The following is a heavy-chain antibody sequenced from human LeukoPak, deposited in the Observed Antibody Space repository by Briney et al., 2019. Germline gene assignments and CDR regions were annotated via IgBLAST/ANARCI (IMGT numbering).Heavy chain of an antibody. J-gene: IGHJ4*02. CDR1: GYTFTSYG. D-gene: IGHD3-9*01. V-gene: IGHV1-18*01. CDR2: ISAYNGNT. Sequence: ASVKVSRKASGYTFTSYGISWVRQAPGQGLKWMGWISAYNGNTNYAQKLQGGVTMTTDTSTSTAYMELRSLRSDDTAVYYRARDRDVLRYFDWLSPADYWGQGTPVTVSS. CDR3: ARDRDVLRYFDWLSPADY.